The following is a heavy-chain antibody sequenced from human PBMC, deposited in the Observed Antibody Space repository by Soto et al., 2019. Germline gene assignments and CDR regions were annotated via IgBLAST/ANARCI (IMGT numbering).Heavy chain of an antibody. CDR2: INSSGTT. CDR3: ARDRIIGTSYSYX. CDR1: SGSINSFY. J-gene: IGHJ4*02. D-gene: IGHD1-7*01. Sequence: PSDTLSLTFTVSSGSINSFYWAWMRQPAGKGLEWIWSINSSGTTNYNPSLSSRVTMSVDPSKNQFSLRLTSVTAADTAVYYCARDRIIGTSYSYXWGQGILVTVSX. V-gene: IGHV4-4*07.